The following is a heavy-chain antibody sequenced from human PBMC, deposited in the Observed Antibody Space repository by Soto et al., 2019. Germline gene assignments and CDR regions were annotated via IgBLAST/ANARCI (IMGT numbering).Heavy chain of an antibody. CDR1: GFTFSNYW. D-gene: IGHD2-15*01. Sequence: EVQLVESGGGLVQPGESLRLSCAASGFTFSNYWMHWVRQAPGKGLVWVPRIDRDGSRITYADFVKGRFTISRDNAKNTVYLHMNSLTAEDTAVYYCVRTSLVVAVATREDFWGQGTLVTVSS. CDR2: IDRDGSRI. V-gene: IGHV3-74*01. J-gene: IGHJ4*02. CDR3: VRTSLVVAVATREDF.